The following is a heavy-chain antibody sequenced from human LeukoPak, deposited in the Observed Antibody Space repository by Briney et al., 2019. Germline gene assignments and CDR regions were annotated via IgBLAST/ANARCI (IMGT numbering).Heavy chain of an antibody. J-gene: IGHJ6*03. Sequence: GGSLRLSCAASGFTFSSYSMNWVRQAPGKGLEWVSYISSSSTIYYADSVRGRFTISRDNAKNSLYLQMNSLRAEDTAVYYCARDCRYYGTYYYYYYMDVWGKETTVTVSS. CDR1: GFTFSSYS. V-gene: IGHV3-48*01. CDR3: ARDCRYYGTYYYYYYMDV. CDR2: ISSSSTI. D-gene: IGHD3-10*01.